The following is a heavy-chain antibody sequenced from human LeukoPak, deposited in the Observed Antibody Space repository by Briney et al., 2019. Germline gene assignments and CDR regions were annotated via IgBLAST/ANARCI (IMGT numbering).Heavy chain of an antibody. CDR2: ISYDGSNK. Sequence: GGSLRLSCAASGFTFSSYAMHWVRQAPGKGLEWVAVISYDGSNKYYADSVKGRFTISRDNSKNTLYLQMNSLRAEDTAVYYCARDPGYSCYDWEYYFDYWGQGTLVNVSS. J-gene: IGHJ4*02. CDR3: ARDPGYSCYDWEYYFDY. CDR1: GFTFSSYA. D-gene: IGHD5-12*01. V-gene: IGHV3-30*01.